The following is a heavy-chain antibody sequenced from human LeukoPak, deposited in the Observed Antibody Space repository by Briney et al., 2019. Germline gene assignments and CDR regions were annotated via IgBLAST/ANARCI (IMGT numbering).Heavy chain of an antibody. Sequence: GGSLRLSCAASGFTFSSYAMSWVRHAPGKGLEWVSAISGSGGSTFYADSVKGRFTISRDNSKNTLYLQMNSLRAEDTAVYYCPKGGDSSGYLVYFQHWGQGTLVTVSS. V-gene: IGHV3-23*01. CDR1: GFTFSSYA. CDR3: PKGGDSSGYLVYFQH. J-gene: IGHJ1*01. D-gene: IGHD3-22*01. CDR2: ISGSGGST.